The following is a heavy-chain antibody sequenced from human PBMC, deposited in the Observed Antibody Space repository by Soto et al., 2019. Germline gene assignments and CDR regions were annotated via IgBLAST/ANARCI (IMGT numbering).Heavy chain of an antibody. V-gene: IGHV4-59*08. J-gene: IGHJ4*02. CDR1: GGSISSSY. CDR3: ARSMFYSDGTNYSPFDY. CDR2: IYDSGST. D-gene: IGHD3-22*01. Sequence: SETLSLTCTVSGGSISSSYWSWIRQPPGKGLEWIGYIYDSGSTYYNSSLKSRVTMSVDTSKNQFSLKLSSVTAADTAVYYCARSMFYSDGTNYSPFDYWGQGTLVTVS.